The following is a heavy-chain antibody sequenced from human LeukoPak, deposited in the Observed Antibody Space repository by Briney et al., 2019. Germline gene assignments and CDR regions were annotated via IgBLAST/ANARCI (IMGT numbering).Heavy chain of an antibody. CDR2: ISSSSSTI. V-gene: IGHV3-48*01. CDR1: GFTFSSYS. J-gene: IGHJ3*02. Sequence: DPGGSLRLSCAASGFTFSSYSMNWVRQAPGKGLEWVSYISSSSSTIYYADSVKGRFTISRDNAKNSLYLQMNSLRAEDTAVYYCAREAKWVIHAFDIWGQGTMVTVSS. CDR3: AREAKWVIHAFDI. D-gene: IGHD1-26*01.